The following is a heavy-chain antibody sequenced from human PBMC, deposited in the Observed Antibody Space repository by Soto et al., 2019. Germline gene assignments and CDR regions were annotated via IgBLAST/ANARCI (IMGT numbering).Heavy chain of an antibody. CDR3: AKRRGAGGHFAY. Sequence: DVQLLESGGGLVQPEGSLRLSCAASGFTFSSYAMGWVRQGPGKGLEWVAVVSIGGSTHYADSVRGRFPISRDNSKNTLSLQMKSLTAEDTAVYFCAKRRGAGGHFAYWGQGALVTVSS. D-gene: IGHD2-15*01. V-gene: IGHV3-23*01. CDR1: GFTFSSYA. CDR2: VSIGGST. J-gene: IGHJ4*02.